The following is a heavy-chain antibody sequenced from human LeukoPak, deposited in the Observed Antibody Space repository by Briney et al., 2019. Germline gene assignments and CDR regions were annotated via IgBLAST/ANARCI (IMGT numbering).Heavy chain of an antibody. CDR2: IYYSGTT. V-gene: IGHV4-39*01. CDR3: ATSQYPIAAADNWFDP. D-gene: IGHD6-13*01. CDR1: GGSMSSSSYY. Sequence: KASETLSLTCTVSGGSMSSSSYYWYWAWIRQPPGKGLEWIGTIYYSGTTYSNPSLKSRVTMSVDTSKNHFSLKLTSVTAADTAVYYCATSQYPIAAADNWFDPWGQGSLVTVSS. J-gene: IGHJ5*02.